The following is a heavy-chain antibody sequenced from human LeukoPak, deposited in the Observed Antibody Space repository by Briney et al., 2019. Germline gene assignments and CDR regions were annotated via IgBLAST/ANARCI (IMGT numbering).Heavy chain of an antibody. V-gene: IGHV3-21*01. CDR2: ISGGSSYI. D-gene: IGHD3-22*01. CDR1: GFTFSSHT. J-gene: IGHJ3*02. Sequence: PGGSLRLSCAASGFTFSSHTMNWVRQAPGKGLEWVSSISGGSSYIFYADSVKGRFTISRDNAKNSLYLQMNSLRAEDTAVYYCARSKQYYGSSDYYRLGGFDIWGQGTMVIVSS. CDR3: ARSKQYYGSSDYYRLGGFDI.